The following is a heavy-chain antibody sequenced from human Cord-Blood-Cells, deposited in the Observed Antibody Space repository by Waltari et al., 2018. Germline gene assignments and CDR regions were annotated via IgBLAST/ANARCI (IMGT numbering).Heavy chain of an antibody. J-gene: IGHJ4*02. V-gene: IGHV4-4*02. Sequence: QVQLQESGPGLVKPSGNLSLTCAVSGGSISSSNWWSWVRQPPGKGLEWFGENYHSGRTNYHPSLNNRVTISVDKSKNQFSLKLSSVTAADTAVYYCARLIAAAGTEDYWGQGTLVTVSS. D-gene: IGHD6-13*01. CDR3: ARLIAAAGTEDY. CDR2: NYHSGRT. CDR1: GGSISSSNW.